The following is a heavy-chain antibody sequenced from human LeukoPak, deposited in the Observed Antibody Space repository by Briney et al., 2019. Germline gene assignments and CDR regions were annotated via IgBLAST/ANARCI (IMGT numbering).Heavy chain of an antibody. CDR1: GYTFTSYG. J-gene: IGHJ5*01. Sequence: ASVKVSCKASGYTFTSYGISWVRQAPGQGLEWMGWISAYNGNTNYAQRFQGRATMTTDTSTSTACMELRSLRSDDTAVYYCARDENWNDDGGKGYNWFDSWGQGTLVTVSS. CDR2: ISAYNGNT. V-gene: IGHV1-18*01. D-gene: IGHD1-1*01. CDR3: ARDENWNDDGGKGYNWFDS.